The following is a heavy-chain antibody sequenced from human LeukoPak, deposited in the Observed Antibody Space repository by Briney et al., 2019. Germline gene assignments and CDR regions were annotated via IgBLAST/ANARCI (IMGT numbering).Heavy chain of an antibody. CDR2: ISAYNGNT. CDR3: ARDGLDIGFGELYYYYYMDV. CDR1: GGTFSSYA. V-gene: IGHV1-18*01. J-gene: IGHJ6*03. Sequence: ASVKVSCKASGGTFSSYAISWVRQAPGQGLEWMGWISAYNGNTNYAQKLQGRVTMTTDTSTSTAYMELRSLRSDDTAVYYCARDGLDIGFGELYYYYYMDVWGKGTTVTVSS. D-gene: IGHD3-10*01.